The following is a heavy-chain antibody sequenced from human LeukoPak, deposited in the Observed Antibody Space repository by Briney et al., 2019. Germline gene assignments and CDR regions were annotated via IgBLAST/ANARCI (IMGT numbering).Heavy chain of an antibody. CDR3: ARAHSYGDYGVDY. CDR1: GGTFSSYA. Sequence: GASVKVSCKASGGTFSSYAISWVRQAPGQGLEWMGRIIPILGIANYAQKFQGRVTITADKSTSTAYMELSSLRSEDTAVYYCARAHSYGDYGVDYWGQGTLDTVSS. V-gene: IGHV1-69*04. J-gene: IGHJ4*02. CDR2: IIPILGIA. D-gene: IGHD4-17*01.